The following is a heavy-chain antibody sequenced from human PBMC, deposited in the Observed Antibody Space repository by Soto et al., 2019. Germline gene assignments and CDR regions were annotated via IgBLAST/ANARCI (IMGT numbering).Heavy chain of an antibody. V-gene: IGHV4-4*02. Sequence: QVQLQESGPGLVKPSGTLSLTCAVSGGSISSSNWWSWVRQPPGKGLEWIGGIYHSGSTNYNPSLESRVTISVDKSKNQFSLKLSSVTAADTAVYYCARVTIFGVVPFFDYWGQGTLVTVSS. D-gene: IGHD3-3*01. J-gene: IGHJ4*02. CDR1: GGSISSSNW. CDR2: IYHSGST. CDR3: ARVTIFGVVPFFDY.